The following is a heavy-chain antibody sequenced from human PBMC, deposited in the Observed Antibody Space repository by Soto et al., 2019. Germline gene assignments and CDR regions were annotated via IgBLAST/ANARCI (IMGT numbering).Heavy chain of an antibody. Sequence: GGSLRLSCAASGFTFSSYAMHWVRQAPGKGLEWVAVISYDGSNKYYADSVKGRFTISRDNSKNTLYLQMNSLRAEDTAVYYCARVGSSSSWNYYYYYGMDVWGQGTTVTVSS. CDR2: ISYDGSNK. J-gene: IGHJ6*02. CDR1: GFTFSSYA. CDR3: ARVGSSSSWNYYYYYGMDV. D-gene: IGHD6-13*01. V-gene: IGHV3-30-3*01.